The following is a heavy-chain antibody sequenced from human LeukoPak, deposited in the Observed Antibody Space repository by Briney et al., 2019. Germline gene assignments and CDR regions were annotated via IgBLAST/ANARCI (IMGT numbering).Heavy chain of an antibody. CDR3: VKHYDSRGSIYDY. CDR1: AFTFSSHH. CDR2: ITGDAGTT. D-gene: IGHD3-22*01. Sequence: GGSLRLSCAASAFTFSSHHMAWVRQAPGRALEWVSVITGDAGTTVYADSVRGRFTISRDNSKSTLYLQMNSLRAEDTAIYYCVKHYDSRGSIYDYWGQGTLVSVSS. V-gene: IGHV3-23*01. J-gene: IGHJ4*02.